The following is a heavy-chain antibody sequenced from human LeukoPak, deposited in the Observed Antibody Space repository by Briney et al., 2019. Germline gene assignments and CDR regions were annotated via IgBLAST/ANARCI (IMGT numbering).Heavy chain of an antibody. CDR1: GFTVSSNY. CDR2: INSGGST. V-gene: IGHV3-53*01. Sequence: GGSLRLSCAASGFTVSSNYMSWVRQAPGKGLEWDSLINSGGSTYYADSVKGRFSISRDNAKNTLYLEMNSLRAEDTAVYYCASQFYDSSGFYLSAPFDYWGQGTLVTVSS. CDR3: ASQFYDSSGFYLSAPFDY. D-gene: IGHD3-22*01. J-gene: IGHJ4*02.